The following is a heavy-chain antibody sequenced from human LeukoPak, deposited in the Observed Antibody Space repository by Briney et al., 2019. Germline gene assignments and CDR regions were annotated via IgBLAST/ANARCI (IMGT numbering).Heavy chain of an antibody. V-gene: IGHV4-39*07. Sequence: TPSETLSLTCRVSGVSISSGSNYWGWIRQPPGKTLEWIGEINHSGSTNYNPSLKSRVTISVDTSKNQFSLKLSSVTAADTAVYYCARKTTVTTCWFDPWGQGTLVTVSS. J-gene: IGHJ5*02. CDR3: ARKTTVTTCWFDP. CDR1: GVSISSGSNY. D-gene: IGHD4-17*01. CDR2: INHSGST.